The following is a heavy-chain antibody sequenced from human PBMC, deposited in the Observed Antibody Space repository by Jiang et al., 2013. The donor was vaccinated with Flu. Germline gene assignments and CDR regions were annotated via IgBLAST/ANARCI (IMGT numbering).Heavy chain of an antibody. CDR1: GGSISSGSYY. CDR3: ASSRVRDGDYRFDY. Sequence: PGLVKPSQTLSLTCTVSGGSISSGSYYWSWIRQPAGKGLEWIGRIYTSGSTNYNPSLKSRVTISVDTSKNQFSLKLSSVTAADTAVYYCASSRVRDGDYRFDYWGQGTLVTVSS. V-gene: IGHV4-61*02. D-gene: IGHD4-17*01. CDR2: IYTSGST. J-gene: IGHJ4*02.